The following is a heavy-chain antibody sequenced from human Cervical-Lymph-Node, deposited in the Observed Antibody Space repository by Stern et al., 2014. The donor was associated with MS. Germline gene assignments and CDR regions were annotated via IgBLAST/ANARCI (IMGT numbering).Heavy chain of an antibody. CDR1: GFRFDEYA. CDR2: INWNSARI. V-gene: IGHV3-9*01. D-gene: IGHD1-1*01. CDR3: AKEAANWYYIDH. J-gene: IGHJ4*02. Sequence: EVQLVESGGGLVQPGRSLRLSCVASGFRFDEYAMHWVRQVPGKGLEWVSSINWNSARIEYADSVKGRFSISRDNAKNSLYLQMDSLISEDTAVYHCAKEAANWYYIDHWGQGNLVIVSS.